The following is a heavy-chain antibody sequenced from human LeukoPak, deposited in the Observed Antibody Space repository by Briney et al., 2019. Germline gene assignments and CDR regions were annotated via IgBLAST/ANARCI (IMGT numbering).Heavy chain of an antibody. Sequence: PSETLSLTCTVSGGSISSYYWSWIRQPAGEGLEWSGRIYTSGSTNYNPSLKIRVTMSVDTSKNQFSLKLSSVTAADTAVYYCAREETPTWDSSLDYWGQGTLVTVSS. CDR1: GGSISSYY. CDR3: AREETPTWDSSLDY. J-gene: IGHJ4*02. CDR2: IYTSGST. D-gene: IGHD3-22*01. V-gene: IGHV4-4*07.